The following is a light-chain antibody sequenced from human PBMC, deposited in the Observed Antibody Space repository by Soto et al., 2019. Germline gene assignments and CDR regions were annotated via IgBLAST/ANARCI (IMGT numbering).Light chain of an antibody. V-gene: IGKV1-5*03. Sequence: DIQMTQSPSTLSGSVGDRVTITCRASQTISSWLAWYQQKPGKAPKLLIYKASTLKSGVPSRFSGSGSGTEFTLTISILQPDDFATYYCQDYNSYSEAFGEGTKVDI. J-gene: IGKJ1*01. CDR1: QTISSW. CDR3: QDYNSYSEA. CDR2: KAS.